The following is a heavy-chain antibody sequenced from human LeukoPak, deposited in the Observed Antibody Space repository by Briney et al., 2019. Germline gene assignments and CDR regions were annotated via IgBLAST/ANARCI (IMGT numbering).Heavy chain of an antibody. V-gene: IGHV4-38-2*01. Sequence: PSETLSLTCVVSGYSISSGYYWGWIRQPPGKGLEWIGSIYHSGSTYYNPSLKSRVTIPVDTSKNQFSLKLSSVTAADTAVYYCARLQASPYYFDYWGQGTLVTVSS. J-gene: IGHJ4*02. CDR2: IYHSGST. CDR3: ARLQASPYYFDY. CDR1: GYSISSGYY.